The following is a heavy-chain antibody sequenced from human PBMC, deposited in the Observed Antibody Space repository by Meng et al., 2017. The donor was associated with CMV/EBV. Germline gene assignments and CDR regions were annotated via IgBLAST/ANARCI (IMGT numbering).Heavy chain of an antibody. CDR1: GFTVSSNY. CDR2: IYSGGST. J-gene: IGHJ5*02. CDR3: ARSRSVYGRFDP. D-gene: IGHD4-17*01. Sequence: GESLKISCAASGFTVSSNYMSWVRQAPGKGLEWVSVIYSGGSTYYADSVKGRFTISRDNSKNTLYLQMNSLSAEDTAVYYCARSRSVYGRFDPWGQGTLVTVSS. V-gene: IGHV3-53*01.